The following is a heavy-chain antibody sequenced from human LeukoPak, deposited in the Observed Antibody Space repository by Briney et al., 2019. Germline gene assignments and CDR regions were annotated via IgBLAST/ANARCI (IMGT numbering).Heavy chain of an antibody. CDR3: AAAAGVALKY. CDR2: IKTKSDGETT. CDR1: GFTFNNGW. J-gene: IGHJ4*02. Sequence: GGSLRLSCAASGFTFNNGWMNWVRQAPWKGLEWVGHIKTKSDGETTDYAAPVKGGFTISRDDSKNTLYLQVNSLKTEDTAVYFCAAAAGVALKYWGQGTLVTVSS. D-gene: IGHD2-15*01. V-gene: IGHV3-15*01.